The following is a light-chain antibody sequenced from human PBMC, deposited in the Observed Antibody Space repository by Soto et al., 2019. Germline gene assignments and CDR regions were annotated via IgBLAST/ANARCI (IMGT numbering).Light chain of an antibody. CDR3: QQSYTTPWT. CDR1: QSIARY. Sequence: DIQMTQSPSSLSASVGDRVTITCRATQSIARYVNWYQQKPGKAPKLLIYAASSLQSGVPSRFSGSGSGTDFTLTISSLQREDFASYFCQQSYTTPWTFGQGTKVEIK. J-gene: IGKJ1*01. V-gene: IGKV1-39*01. CDR2: AAS.